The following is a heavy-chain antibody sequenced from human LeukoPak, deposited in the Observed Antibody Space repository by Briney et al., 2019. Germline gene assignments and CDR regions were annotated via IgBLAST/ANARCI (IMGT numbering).Heavy chain of an antibody. V-gene: IGHV1-2*06. J-gene: IGHJ4*02. CDR1: GYTFTGYY. D-gene: IGHD4-17*01. CDR3: ATHTPTDPLDY. Sequence: ASVKVSCKASGYTFTGYYMHWVRQAPGQGLEWMGRINPDSGGTNYAQKFQGRVTMTRDTSISTAYMELSRLRSDDTAVYYCATHTPTDPLDYWGQGTLVTVSS. CDR2: INPDSGGT.